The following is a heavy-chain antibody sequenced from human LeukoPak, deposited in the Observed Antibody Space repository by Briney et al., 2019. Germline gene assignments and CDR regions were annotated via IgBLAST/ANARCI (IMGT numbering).Heavy chain of an antibody. J-gene: IGHJ4*02. D-gene: IGHD3-10*01. V-gene: IGHV1-18*01. CDR2: ISAYNGNT. CDR3: CSLEYYGSGSYYPLPRN. CDR1: GYTFTSYG. Sequence: ASVKVSCKASGYTFTSYGISWVRQAPGQGLEWMGWISAYNGNTNYAQKLQGRVTMTTDTFTSTAYMELRSLRSDDTAVYYCCSLEYYGSGSYYPLPRNWGQGTLVTVSS.